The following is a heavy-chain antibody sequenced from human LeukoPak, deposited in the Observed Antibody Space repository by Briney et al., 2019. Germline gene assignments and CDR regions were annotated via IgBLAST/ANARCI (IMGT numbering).Heavy chain of an antibody. V-gene: IGHV4-59*08. CDR1: GDSISNYY. J-gene: IGHJ4*02. D-gene: IGHD5-12*01. CDR2: IYYSGST. CDR3: ARSKSGYTYYFEY. Sequence: PSETLSLTCSVSGDSISNYYWSWIRQPPRKGLEWIGYIYYSGSTNYNPSLKSRVTISVDTSKNHFSLKLSSVTAADTAVYYCARSKSGYTYYFEYWGQGTLGTVSS.